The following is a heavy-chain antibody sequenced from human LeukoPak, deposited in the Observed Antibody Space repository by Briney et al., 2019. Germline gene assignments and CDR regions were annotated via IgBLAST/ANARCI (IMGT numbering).Heavy chain of an antibody. CDR1: GGTFSSYA. V-gene: IGHV1-69*13. CDR2: IIPIFGTS. Sequence: SVKVSCKASGGTFSSYAITWVRQAPGQGLEWMGGIIPIFGTSNFAQKFQGRVTITADESTSTAYMELSSLRSEDTAVYYCARDRGIVGATDLFDYWGQGTLVTVSS. J-gene: IGHJ4*02. D-gene: IGHD1-26*01. CDR3: ARDRGIVGATDLFDY.